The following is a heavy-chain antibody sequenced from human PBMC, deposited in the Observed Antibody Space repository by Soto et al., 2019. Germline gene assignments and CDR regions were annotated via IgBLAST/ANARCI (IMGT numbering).Heavy chain of an antibody. CDR2: IIPLFGTA. D-gene: IGHD1-7*01. CDR1: GGTFSSYA. CDR3: ASVLELHYYYGMDV. Sequence: QVQLVQSGAEVKKPGSSVKVSCKASGGTFSSYAISWVRQAPGQGLEWMGGIIPLFGTANYAQKFQGRVTITADESTSTAYMELSSLRSEDTAVYYCASVLELHYYYGMDVWGQGTTVTVSS. J-gene: IGHJ6*02. V-gene: IGHV1-69*12.